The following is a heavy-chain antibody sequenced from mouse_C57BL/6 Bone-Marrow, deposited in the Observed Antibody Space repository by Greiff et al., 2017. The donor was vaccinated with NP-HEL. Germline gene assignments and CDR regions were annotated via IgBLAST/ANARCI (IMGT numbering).Heavy chain of an antibody. D-gene: IGHD1-1*01. CDR3: ARHYYGSSPAYAMDY. J-gene: IGHJ4*01. V-gene: IGHV5-15*01. CDR2: ISDLAYSI. CDR1: GFTFSDYG. Sequence: EVKLLESGGGLVQPGGSLKLSCAASGFTFSDYGMAWVRQAPRKGPEWVAFISDLAYSIYYADTVTGRFTISRENAKNTLYLEMSSLRSEDTAMYYCARHYYGSSPAYAMDYWGQGTSVTVSS.